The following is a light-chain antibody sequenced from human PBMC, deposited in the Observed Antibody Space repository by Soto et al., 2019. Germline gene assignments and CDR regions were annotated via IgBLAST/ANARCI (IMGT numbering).Light chain of an antibody. CDR2: SAS. Sequence: DFQMTQSPSYLSASIGDRVTVSCRASQDISDHVAWYQQKPGKPPKLLIYSASTLYSGVPSRFSGSGSGTNFTLTIGSVQPEDFATYYGQKLVSSPWTFGQGTKVDI. CDR3: QKLVSSPWT. V-gene: IGKV1-27*01. J-gene: IGKJ1*01. CDR1: QDISDH.